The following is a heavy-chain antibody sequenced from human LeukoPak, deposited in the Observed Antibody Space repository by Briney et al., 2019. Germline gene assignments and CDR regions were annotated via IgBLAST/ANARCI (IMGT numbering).Heavy chain of an antibody. D-gene: IGHD5-18*01. V-gene: IGHV4-61*09. Sequence: PSQILSLTCTVSGGSISSGSYYWSWIRQPAGRGLEWIGHISTSGRTSYSPSLKSRVTISVDTSKNQFSLKMSSVSAADTAVYYCARGLHGYTYGYVPWELYYYVDVWGKGTTVTISS. J-gene: IGHJ6*03. CDR1: GGSISSGSYY. CDR2: ISTSGRT. CDR3: ARGLHGYTYGYVPWELYYYVDV.